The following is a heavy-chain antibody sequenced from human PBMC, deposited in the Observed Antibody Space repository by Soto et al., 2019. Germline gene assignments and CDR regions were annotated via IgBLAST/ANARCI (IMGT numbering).Heavy chain of an antibody. CDR3: AKTLQSSSGVYYYYYGMDV. V-gene: IGHV3-30*18. CDR2: ISYDGSNK. Sequence: LRLSCAASGFTFSSYGMHWVRQAPGKGLEWVAVISYDGSNKYYADSVKGRFTISRDNSKNTLYLQMNSLRAEDTAVYYCAKTLQSSSGVYYYYYGMDVWGQGTTVTVSS. J-gene: IGHJ6*02. CDR1: GFTFSSYG. D-gene: IGHD6-6*01.